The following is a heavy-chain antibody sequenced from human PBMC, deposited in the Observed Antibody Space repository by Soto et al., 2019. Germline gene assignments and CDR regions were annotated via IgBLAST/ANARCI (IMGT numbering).Heavy chain of an antibody. D-gene: IGHD2-15*01. V-gene: IGHV3-30-3*01. J-gene: IGHJ4*02. Sequence: QVQLMESGGGVVRPGRSLRLSCAASGFTFKTFDLHWVRQAPGKGLEWVAVISKDGSDKYYADSLKGRFTISRDNSKNTLYLPMDSLRTDDTAVYYCARERLGFVAFDFWGQGTLVSVSS. CDR2: ISKDGSDK. CDR1: GFTFKTFD. CDR3: ARERLGFVAFDF.